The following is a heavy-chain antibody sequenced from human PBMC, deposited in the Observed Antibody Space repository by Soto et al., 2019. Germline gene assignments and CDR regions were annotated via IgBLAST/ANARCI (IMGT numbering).Heavy chain of an antibody. CDR3: ARRTYGDYEDY. V-gene: IGHV4-59*08. CDR2: IYYSGST. CDR1: GGSISSYY. D-gene: IGHD4-17*01. J-gene: IGHJ4*02. Sequence: QVQLQESGPGLVKPSETLSLTCTVSGGSISSYYWSWIRQPPGKGLEWIGYIYYSGSTNYNPSLKSRVTISVDTSKNQFSLKLSSVTAADTAVYYWARRTYGDYEDYWGQGTLVTVSS.